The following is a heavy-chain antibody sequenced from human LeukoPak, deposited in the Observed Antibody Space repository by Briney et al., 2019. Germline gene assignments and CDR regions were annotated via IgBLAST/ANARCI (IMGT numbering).Heavy chain of an antibody. Sequence: GGSLRLSCAASGFTFSSYWMHWVRQAPGKGLVWVSRLNTDGTSTRYADSVKGRFTISRDNAKNSLYLQMNSLRAEDTAVYYCARGVATTFDYWGQGTLVTVSS. CDR1: GFTFSSYW. CDR2: LNTDGTST. V-gene: IGHV3-74*01. CDR3: ARGVATTFDY. D-gene: IGHD5-24*01. J-gene: IGHJ4*02.